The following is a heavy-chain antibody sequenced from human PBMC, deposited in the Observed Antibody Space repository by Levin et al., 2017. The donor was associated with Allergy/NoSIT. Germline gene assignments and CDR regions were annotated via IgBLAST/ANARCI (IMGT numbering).Heavy chain of an antibody. CDR3: ARTPNGYCSGGSCYSDLLSVWFDP. CDR2: INPNSGGT. Sequence: AASVKVSCKASGYTFTGYYMHWVRQAPGQGLEWMGWINPNSGGTNYAQKFQGRVTMTRDTSISTAYMELSRLRSDDTAVYYCARTPNGYCSGGSCYSDLLSVWFDPWGQGTLVTVSS. D-gene: IGHD2-15*01. J-gene: IGHJ5*02. CDR1: GYTFTGYY. V-gene: IGHV1-2*02.